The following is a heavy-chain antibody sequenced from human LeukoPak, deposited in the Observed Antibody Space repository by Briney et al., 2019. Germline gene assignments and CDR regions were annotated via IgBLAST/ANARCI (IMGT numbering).Heavy chain of an antibody. CDR1: GFTFSSFA. J-gene: IGHJ4*02. V-gene: IGHV3-23*01. D-gene: IGHD2-8*02. CDR2: FDGNGPNT. CDR3: AKPRTTGLGWAQFDY. Sequence: GGSLRPSCAASGFTFSSFAMTWVRQAPGKGLEWVSGFDGNGPNTYYADSVKGRWTISRDNSRNTLYLEMNSLRPEDTAIYYRAKPRTTGLGWAQFDYWGQGSLVTVSS.